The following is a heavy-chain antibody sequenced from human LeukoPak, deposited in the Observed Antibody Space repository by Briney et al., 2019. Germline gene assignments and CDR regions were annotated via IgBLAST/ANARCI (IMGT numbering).Heavy chain of an antibody. CDR3: ARDYFYYDSSGYTYYFDY. CDR2: INPSGGST. Sequence: GASVKVSCKASGYTFTSYYMHWVRQAPGQGLEWMGIINPSGGSTSYAQKFQGRVTMTRDTSTSTVYMELSSLRSEDTAVYYCARDYFYYDSSGYTYYFDYWGRGTLVSVSS. D-gene: IGHD3-22*01. J-gene: IGHJ4*02. V-gene: IGHV1-46*01. CDR1: GYTFTSYY.